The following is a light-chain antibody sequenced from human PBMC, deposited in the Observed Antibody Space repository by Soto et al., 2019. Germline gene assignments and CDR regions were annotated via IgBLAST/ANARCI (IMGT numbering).Light chain of an antibody. Sequence: IQMTPSPSSSSASVGDRVTITCRARQGIRSDLGWYQQKPGEVPRLLIYNASTLQSGVPSRFSGSASGAGFTLTISSLQPEDSATYYWLHDYNYPQTFGQGTKVEIK. V-gene: IGKV1-6*01. J-gene: IGKJ1*01. CDR1: QGIRSD. CDR3: LHDYNYPQT. CDR2: NAS.